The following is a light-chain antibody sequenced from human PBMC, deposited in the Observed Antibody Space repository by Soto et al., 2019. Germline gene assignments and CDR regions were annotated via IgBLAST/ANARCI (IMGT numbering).Light chain of an antibody. CDR3: QQRHSWHPLP. CDR1: QSVNRY. Sequence: EIVLTQSPATLSLSPGERATLSCRASQSVNRYLDWYQQKPGQAPRLLIYDASNRATGIPARFSGAGPGTDFTLAISSLEPEDFAVYYCQQRHSWHPLPFGGGTKVEI. CDR2: DAS. J-gene: IGKJ4*01. V-gene: IGKV3D-11*02.